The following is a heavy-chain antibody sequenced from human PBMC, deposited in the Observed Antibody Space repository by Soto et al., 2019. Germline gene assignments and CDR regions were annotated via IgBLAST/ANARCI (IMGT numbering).Heavy chain of an antibody. D-gene: IGHD3-10*01. CDR1: GFTFISYA. CDR2: ISFDGSTE. Sequence: GGSLRLSCAASGFTFISYAMHWVRQAPGKGLEWVAVISFDGSTEYYADSVKGRFTISRDNSKNTVYLQMNSLRSEDTAVYYCARCSYGSGSYTHFYSDLDVWCQGTTVTVSS. J-gene: IGHJ6*02. V-gene: IGHV3-30-3*01. CDR3: ARCSYGSGSYTHFYSDLDV.